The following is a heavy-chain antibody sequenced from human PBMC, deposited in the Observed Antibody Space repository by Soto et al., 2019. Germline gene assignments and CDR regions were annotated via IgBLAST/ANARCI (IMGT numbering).Heavy chain of an antibody. V-gene: IGHV3-11*06. J-gene: IGHJ4*02. D-gene: IGHD1-1*01. CDR2: SSNSGSFT. CDR1: GFTLIDHY. CDR3: VKSGDNYNLLDY. Sequence: GGSLRLSCAASGFTLIDHYMILIRQAPGKGLEWIGYSSNSGSFTRYADSVKGRFSISRDNAKSSLYLQISSLRGDDTATYYCVKSGDNYNLLDYWGQGTPVTVSS.